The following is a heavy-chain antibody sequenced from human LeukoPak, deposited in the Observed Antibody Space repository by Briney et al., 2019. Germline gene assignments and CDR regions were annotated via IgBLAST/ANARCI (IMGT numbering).Heavy chain of an antibody. J-gene: IGHJ6*03. CDR2: IYSSGST. D-gene: IGHD1-26*01. Sequence: SETLSLTCTVSGGSISSYYWSWIRQPAGKGLEWIGRIYSSGSTNYNPSLRGRVTMSVDTSKNQFSLKLSSVTAADTAMYYCARDFTDSGSSLVYYYYYYMDVWGKGTTVTVSS. V-gene: IGHV4-4*07. CDR3: ARDFTDSGSSLVYYYYYYMDV. CDR1: GGSISSYY.